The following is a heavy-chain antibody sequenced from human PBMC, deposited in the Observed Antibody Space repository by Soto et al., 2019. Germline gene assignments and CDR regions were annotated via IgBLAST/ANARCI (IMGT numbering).Heavy chain of an antibody. D-gene: IGHD3-10*01. J-gene: IGHJ4*02. V-gene: IGHV3-21*01. CDR3: ARVHYGSGRYYSDY. Sequence: PGGSLRLSCAASGFTFSSYSMNWVRQAPGKGLEWVSSISNSSSYIYYADSVKGRFTISRDNAKNSLYLQMNSLRAEDTSVYYCARVHYGSGRYYSDYWGQGTLVTVPS. CDR1: GFTFSSYS. CDR2: ISNSSSYI.